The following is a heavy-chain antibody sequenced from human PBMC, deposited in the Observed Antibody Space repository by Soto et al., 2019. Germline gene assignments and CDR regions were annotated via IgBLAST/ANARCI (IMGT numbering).Heavy chain of an antibody. CDR2: INWNSGSI. CDR1: GFTFEDYA. V-gene: IGHV3-9*01. Sequence: PGGSLRVSCAASGFTFEDYAIHWVRQVPGKGLEWVSGINWNSGSIGYGDSVKGRFAISRDNAKNSLHLQMNSLSAEDTAFYYCVKDESINWYSGHFRHWGQGTLVTVSS. J-gene: IGHJ1*01. CDR3: VKDESINWYSGHFRH. D-gene: IGHD6-13*01.